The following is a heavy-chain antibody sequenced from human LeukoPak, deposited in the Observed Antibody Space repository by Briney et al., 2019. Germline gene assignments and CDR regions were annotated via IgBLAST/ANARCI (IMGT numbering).Heavy chain of an antibody. CDR3: ARDPYSGTYGDTYYYYMDV. Sequence: GGSLRLSCAASGFSFSSYNMNWVRQTPGKGLEWVSSITSSGTYTFYADSVKGRFTISRDNARNSLYLQMNSLRAEDTAVYYCARDPYSGTYGDTYYYYMDVWGKGTTVTISS. V-gene: IGHV3-21*01. J-gene: IGHJ6*03. CDR1: GFSFSSYN. D-gene: IGHD1-26*01. CDR2: ITSSGTYT.